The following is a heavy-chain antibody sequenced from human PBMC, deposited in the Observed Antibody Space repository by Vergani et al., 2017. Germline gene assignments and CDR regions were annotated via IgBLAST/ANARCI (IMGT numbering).Heavy chain of an antibody. CDR3: ARPGGSYYGDYVSIGQPPDY. V-gene: IGHV3-23*01. Sequence: EVQLLESGGGLVQPGGSLRLSCAASGFTFSSYAMSWVRQAPGKGLEWVSAISGSGGSTYYADSVKGRFTISADKSISTAYLQWSSLKASDTAMYYCARPGGSYYGDYVSIGQPPDYWGQGTLVTVSS. CDR1: GFTFSSYA. J-gene: IGHJ4*02. D-gene: IGHD4-17*01. CDR2: ISGSGGST.